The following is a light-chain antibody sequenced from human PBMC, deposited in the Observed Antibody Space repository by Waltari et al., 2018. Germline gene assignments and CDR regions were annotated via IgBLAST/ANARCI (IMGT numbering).Light chain of an antibody. CDR1: SRDSRGDNY. CDR2: DVT. V-gene: IGLV2-14*03. Sequence: SALTQPDSVSGSPGQSITISCSGISRDSRGDNYVSWYQQHPGEAPKVIIYDVTNRPSGVSNRFSGSKSGSSASLIISGLQPEDEAVYYCSSFTSSTTGIFGGGTKLTVL. J-gene: IGLJ2*01. CDR3: SSFTSSTTGI.